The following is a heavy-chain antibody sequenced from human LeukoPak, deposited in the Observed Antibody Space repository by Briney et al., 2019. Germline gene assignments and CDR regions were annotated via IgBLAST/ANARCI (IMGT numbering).Heavy chain of an antibody. CDR2: IRYDGSGK. V-gene: IGHV3-30*02. CDR1: GFTFSDYG. J-gene: IGHJ4*02. Sequence: PGGSLRLSCAASGFTFSDYGVHWVRQAPGKGLEWVAFIRYDGSGKYYADSVRGRFTVSRDNSKNTLFLQMNSLRPEDTAVYYCAKDREYISSSFDFWGQGSLVTVSS. D-gene: IGHD6-6*01. CDR3: AKDREYISSSFDF.